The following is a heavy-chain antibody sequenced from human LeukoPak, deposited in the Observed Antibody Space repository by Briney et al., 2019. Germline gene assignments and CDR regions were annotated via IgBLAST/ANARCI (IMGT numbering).Heavy chain of an antibody. V-gene: IGHV3-23*01. CDR1: GFTFSSYG. CDR3: AKDALRITMIVVVITNYFDY. D-gene: IGHD3-22*01. Sequence: PGGSLRLSCAASGFTFSSYGMSWVRQAPGKGLEWVSAISGSGGSTYYADSVKGRFTISRDNSKNTLYLQMHSLRAEDTAVYYCAKDALRITMIVVVITNYFDYWGQGTLVTVSS. CDR2: ISGSGGST. J-gene: IGHJ4*02.